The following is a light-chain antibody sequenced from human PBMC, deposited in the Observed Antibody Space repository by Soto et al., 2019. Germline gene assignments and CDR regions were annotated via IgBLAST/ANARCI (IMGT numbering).Light chain of an antibody. CDR3: QQYDNLPMYT. CDR2: DAS. J-gene: IGKJ2*01. V-gene: IGKV1-33*01. Sequence: DLQMTQSPPSLSASVGDRVTITCQASQDIRNYLNWYQQKSGKAPKLLIYDASNLETGVPSRFSGSGSGTDFTFTISSLQPEDIATYYCQQYDNLPMYTFGQGTKLEIK. CDR1: QDIRNY.